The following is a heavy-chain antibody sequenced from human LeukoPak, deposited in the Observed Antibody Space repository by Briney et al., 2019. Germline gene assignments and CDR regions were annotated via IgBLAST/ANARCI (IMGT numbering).Heavy chain of an antibody. D-gene: IGHD2-2*01. J-gene: IGHJ6*03. Sequence: SETLSLTCTVSGGSISGGSHYWGWIRQPAGKGLEWIGRIYTSGSTNYNPSLKSRVTMSVDTSKNQFSLKLSSVTAADTAVYYCARDSQYCSSTSCPPDYYYYYYMDVWGKGTTVTVSS. CDR2: IYTSGST. CDR1: GGSISGGSHY. CDR3: ARDSQYCSSTSCPPDYYYYYYMDV. V-gene: IGHV4-61*02.